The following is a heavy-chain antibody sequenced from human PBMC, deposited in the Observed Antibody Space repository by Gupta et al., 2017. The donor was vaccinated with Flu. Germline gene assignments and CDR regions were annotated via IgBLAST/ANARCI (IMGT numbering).Heavy chain of an antibody. CDR1: GSITIGGYY. CDR3: ARERLGDASF. V-gene: IGHV4-31*02. J-gene: IGHJ4*02. D-gene: IGHD2-21*01. Sequence: GSITIGGYYCSWFRQHPEKGLEWIGHVYYTGTTFYAPSLKSRATISRDTSKNQFSLRLSSVIVADTAVYYCARERLGDASFWGQGILVTVSS. CDR2: VYYTGTT.